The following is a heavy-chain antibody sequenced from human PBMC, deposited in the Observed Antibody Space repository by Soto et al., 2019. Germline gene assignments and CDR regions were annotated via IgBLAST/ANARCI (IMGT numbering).Heavy chain of an antibody. CDR1: GYTFTSYY. Sequence: ASVKVSCQASGYTFTSYYMHWVRQAPGQGLEWMGIINPSGGSTSYSPSLKSRLTITKDTSKNQVVLTMTNMDPVDTATYYCAHSIGAAEYFDYWGQGTLVTVSS. V-gene: IGHV1-46*04. D-gene: IGHD6-13*01. J-gene: IGHJ4*02. CDR2: INPSGGST. CDR3: AHSIGAAEYFDY.